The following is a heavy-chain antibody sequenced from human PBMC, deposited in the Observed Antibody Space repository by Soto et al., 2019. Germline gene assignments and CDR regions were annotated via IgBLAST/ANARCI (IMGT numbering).Heavy chain of an antibody. V-gene: IGHV2-5*01. D-gene: IGHD5-18*01. CDR2: ILWSDAR. Sequence: SGPTLVNPTQTLTLTCTFSGFSLSTSEVGVVWIRQPPGEALEWLGMILWSDARYYGPSLRSRLTITKDTSRNQVVLTMTNMDPVDTATYYCAHRHRTETAMFDLDYWGQGTLVTVSS. CDR3: AHRHRTETAMFDLDY. J-gene: IGHJ4*02. CDR1: GFSLSTSEVG.